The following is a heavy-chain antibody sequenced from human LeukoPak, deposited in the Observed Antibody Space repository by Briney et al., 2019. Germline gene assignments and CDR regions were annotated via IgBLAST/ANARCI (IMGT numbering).Heavy chain of an antibody. CDR1: GGSISSNNW. Sequence: PSETLSLTCAVSGGSISSNNWWIWVRQSPEKGLEWIGEIYHDGSTNYNPSLKSRVTISMDKSKNQLSLKLNFVTAADTAVYYCARDLKTISYWYFDLWGRGTLVTVSS. J-gene: IGHJ2*01. D-gene: IGHD3-3*01. CDR2: IYHDGST. V-gene: IGHV4-4*02. CDR3: ARDLKTISYWYFDL.